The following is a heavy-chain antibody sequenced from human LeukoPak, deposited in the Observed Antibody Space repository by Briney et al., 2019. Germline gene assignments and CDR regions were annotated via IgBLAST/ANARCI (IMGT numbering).Heavy chain of an antibody. V-gene: IGHV6-1*01. D-gene: IGHD6-19*01. Sequence: SQTLSLTCAISGDSVSSNSAAWNWIRPSPSRGLEWLGRTYYRSKWYNDYAVSVKSRITINPDTSKNQFSLQLNSVTPEDTAVYYCARDLEGAVAGTDWFDPWGQGTLVTVSS. CDR2: TYYRSKWYN. CDR1: GDSVSSNSAA. CDR3: ARDLEGAVAGTDWFDP. J-gene: IGHJ5*02.